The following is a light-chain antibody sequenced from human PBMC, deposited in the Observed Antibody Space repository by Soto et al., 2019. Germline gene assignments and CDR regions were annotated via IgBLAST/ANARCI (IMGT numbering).Light chain of an antibody. V-gene: IGKV3-11*01. J-gene: IGKJ5*01. Sequence: VLKQSPFTVSLSQGERATLSCRASQSVRTFLAWYQQKPGQAPRLLVYDASNRATDIPARFSGSGSGSDFTLTISSLEPEDFAVYYCQQRSDAITFGQGTRLEIK. CDR3: QQRSDAIT. CDR2: DAS. CDR1: QSVRTF.